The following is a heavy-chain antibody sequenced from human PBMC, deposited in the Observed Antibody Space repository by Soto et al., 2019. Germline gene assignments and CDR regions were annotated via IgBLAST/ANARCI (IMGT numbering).Heavy chain of an antibody. Sequence: QVQLVESGGGVVQPGRSPRLSCAASGFTFSNFGMHWVRQAPGKGLEWVAVISYDGSNKYYADSLKGRFTISRDNSKNTVYLQMNSLRAEDTAVYYCAKVGRRVVVVPAALDYWGQGTLVTVSS. CDR1: GFTFSNFG. V-gene: IGHV3-30*18. D-gene: IGHD2-2*01. CDR3: AKVGRRVVVVPAALDY. J-gene: IGHJ4*02. CDR2: ISYDGSNK.